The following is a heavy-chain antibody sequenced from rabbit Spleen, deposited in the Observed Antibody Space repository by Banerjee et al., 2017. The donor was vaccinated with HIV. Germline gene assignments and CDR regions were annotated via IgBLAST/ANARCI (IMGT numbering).Heavy chain of an antibody. J-gene: IGHJ4*01. CDR3: VRDTWNFNL. V-gene: IGHV1S45*01. CDR1: GFDFSGYYM. Sequence: QEQLKESGGGLVQPGGSLKLSCKVSGFDFSGYYMSWVRQAPGKGLEWIACIDTGSSGFTYFASWAKGRFTISRENTQNTVSLQMNSLTAADTATYFCVRDTWNFNLWGQGTLVTVS. D-gene: IGHD3-1*01. CDR2: IDTGSSGFT.